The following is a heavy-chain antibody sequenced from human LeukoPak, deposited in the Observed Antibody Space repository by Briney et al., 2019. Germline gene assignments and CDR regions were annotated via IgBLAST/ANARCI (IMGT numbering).Heavy chain of an antibody. CDR2: IYPADPNS. Sequence: GESLKISCKGSGYIFTNYWFGWVRQMPGKGLEWMGIIYPADPNSRYSPSFRGQVTISADKSTSTAYLQWSSLKASDTAMYYCARHNASGNFFDFWGQGTLVTVSS. V-gene: IGHV5-51*01. D-gene: IGHD3-10*01. CDR3: ARHNASGNFFDF. J-gene: IGHJ4*02. CDR1: GYIFTNYW.